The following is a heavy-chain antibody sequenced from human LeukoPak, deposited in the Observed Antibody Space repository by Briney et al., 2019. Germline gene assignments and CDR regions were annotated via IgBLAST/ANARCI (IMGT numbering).Heavy chain of an antibody. J-gene: IGHJ4*02. Sequence: GGSLRLSCAASGFTFSRYGMHWVRQAPGKGQEWVAVIWYDGSNRQYVDSVKGRFTISRDNSKNTLYLQMNSLRADDTAVYYCARDFGFSPSSGYSFDYWGQGTLVTVSS. CDR1: GFTFSRYG. D-gene: IGHD3-22*01. CDR2: IWYDGSNR. V-gene: IGHV3-33*01. CDR3: ARDFGFSPSSGYSFDY.